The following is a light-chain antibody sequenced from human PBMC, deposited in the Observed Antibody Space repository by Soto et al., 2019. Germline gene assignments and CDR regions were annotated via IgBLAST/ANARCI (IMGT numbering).Light chain of an antibody. J-gene: IGLJ3*02. V-gene: IGLV2-14*03. CDR2: DVS. CDR1: SSDVGGYNY. Sequence: QSALTQPASVSGSPGQSIAISCTGTSSDVGGYNYVSWYQQHPGKAPKLMIYDVSNRPSGVSNRFSGSKSGNTASLTISGLQAEDEADYYGSSYTTSTTWVVGGGTKLTVL. CDR3: SSYTTSTTWV.